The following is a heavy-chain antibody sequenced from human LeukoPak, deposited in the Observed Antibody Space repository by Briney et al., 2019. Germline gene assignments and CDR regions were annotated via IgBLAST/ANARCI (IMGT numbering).Heavy chain of an antibody. J-gene: IGHJ5*02. Sequence: SVKVSCKASGYTFTIYDISWVRQAPGQGLEWMGGIIPIFGTANYAQKFQGRVTITADESTSTAYMELSSLRSEDTAVYYCARGNWNFHWFDPWGQGTLVTVSS. D-gene: IGHD1-7*01. CDR2: IIPIFGTA. CDR1: GYTFTIYD. CDR3: ARGNWNFHWFDP. V-gene: IGHV1-69*13.